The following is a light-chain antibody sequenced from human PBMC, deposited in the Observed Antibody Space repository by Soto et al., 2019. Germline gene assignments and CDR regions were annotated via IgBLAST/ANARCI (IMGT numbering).Light chain of an antibody. CDR3: QQSSNWPPIT. CDR2: DAS. Sequence: VLTQPPSASGSHGQSVTISCTGIVSDVGNFGPVSWYQQRPGQAPRLLIHDASHRAAGIPARFSGSGFGTDFTLTIRSLEPEDAAVYYCQQSSNWPPITFGQGTRREIK. V-gene: IGKV3-11*01. CDR1: SDVGNFGP. J-gene: IGKJ5*01.